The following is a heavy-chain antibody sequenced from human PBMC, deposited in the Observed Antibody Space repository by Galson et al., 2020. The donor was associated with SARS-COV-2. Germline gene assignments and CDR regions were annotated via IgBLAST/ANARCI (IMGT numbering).Heavy chain of an antibody. J-gene: IGHJ4*02. D-gene: IGHD6-13*01. CDR1: G. Sequence: GMNWVRQAPGKGLEWVAFIQYDGSNKYYADSVKGRFTISRDNSKNTLYLQMNSLRAEDTALYHCAKDSSTWLATTYFDYWGQGTLVTVSS. V-gene: IGHV3-30*02. CDR3: AKDSSTWLATTYFDY. CDR2: IQYDGSNK.